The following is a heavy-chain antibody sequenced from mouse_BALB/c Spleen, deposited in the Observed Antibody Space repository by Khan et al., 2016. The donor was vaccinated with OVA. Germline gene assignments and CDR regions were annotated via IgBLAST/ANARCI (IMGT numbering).Heavy chain of an antibody. CDR2: ISSGSSTI. CDR3: ARSGGNFHWYCDV. V-gene: IGHV5-17*02. CDR1: GFTFSSFG. D-gene: IGHD2-1*01. J-gene: IGHJ1*01. Sequence: DVQLVESGGGLVQPGGSRKLSCVVSGFTFSSFGMHWVRQAPKKGLEWVAYISSGSSTIYYVDPVKGRFTISRDNPKNTLFLQMTSLRSEDTAMYYCARSGGNFHWYCDVWGAGTSVTVSS.